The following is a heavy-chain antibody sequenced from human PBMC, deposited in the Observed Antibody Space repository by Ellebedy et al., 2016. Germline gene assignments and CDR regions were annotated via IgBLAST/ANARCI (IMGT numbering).Heavy chain of an antibody. J-gene: IGHJ4*02. CDR1: GGSINSGSYY. CDR3: ARDVSLYSSSPSFDF. D-gene: IGHD3-22*01. Sequence: SETLSLTXTVSGGSINSGSYYWSWIRQLPGKGLEWIGYIHYSGSTYYNPSLRGRVTISMDTSKTQFSLKLTSVTAADTAVYFCARDVSLYSSSPSFDFWGQGMLVTVSS. CDR2: IHYSGST. V-gene: IGHV4-31*02.